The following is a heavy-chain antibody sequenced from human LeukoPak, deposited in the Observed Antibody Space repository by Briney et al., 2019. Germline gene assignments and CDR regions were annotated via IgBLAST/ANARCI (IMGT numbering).Heavy chain of an antibody. CDR2: ISGSGGST. Sequence: GGSLRLYCAASGFTFSSYAMSWVRQAPGKGLEWVSAISGSGGSTYYADSVKGRFTISRDNSKNTLYLQMNSLRAEDTAVYYCAKAGTDYYGSGSYSMDVWGQGTTVTVSS. V-gene: IGHV3-23*01. CDR1: GFTFSSYA. CDR3: AKAGTDYYGSGSYSMDV. J-gene: IGHJ6*02. D-gene: IGHD3-10*01.